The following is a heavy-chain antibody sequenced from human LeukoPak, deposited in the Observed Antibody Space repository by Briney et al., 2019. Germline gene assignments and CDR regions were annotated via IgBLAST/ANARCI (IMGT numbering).Heavy chain of an antibody. D-gene: IGHD3-10*01. J-gene: IGHJ3*02. CDR1: GFTSSRYW. CDR2: IKHDGSQK. Sequence: GGSLRLSCAASGFTSSRYWMSWVRQAPGRGLEWVANIKHDGSQKYYVDSVKGRITISRDNAKNSLYLQMTSLRAEDTAVYYCARDGMGGIKAFDIWGQGTMVTVSS. CDR3: ARDGMGGIKAFDI. V-gene: IGHV3-7*05.